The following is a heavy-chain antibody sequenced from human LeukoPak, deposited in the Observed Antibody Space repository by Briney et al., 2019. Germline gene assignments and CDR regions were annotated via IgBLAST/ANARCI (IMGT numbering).Heavy chain of an antibody. V-gene: IGHV1-69*05. D-gene: IGHD3-22*01. Sequence: ASVKVSCKASGGTFSSYAISWVRQAPGQGLEWMGRIIPIFGTANYAQKFQGRVTITTDESTSTAYMELSSLRSEDTAVYYCARAIAYYDSSGYLRFGGFDYWGQGTLVTVSP. CDR1: GGTFSSYA. CDR3: ARAIAYYDSSGYLRFGGFDY. J-gene: IGHJ4*02. CDR2: IIPIFGTA.